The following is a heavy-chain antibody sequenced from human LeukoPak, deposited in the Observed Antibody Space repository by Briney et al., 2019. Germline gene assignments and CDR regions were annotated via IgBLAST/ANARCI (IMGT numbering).Heavy chain of an antibody. CDR2: VYYSGST. V-gene: IGHV4-39*01. J-gene: IGHJ4*02. D-gene: IGHD1-1*01. CDR3: ARVDNQNYFSY. Sequence: SETLPLTCTVSGGSITSSSYYWGWIRQPPGKGLEWIGNVYYSGSTYYNPSLKSRVTISGDTSKNQFSLKLSSVTAADAAVYYCARVDNQNYFSYWGQGTLVTVSS. CDR1: GGSITSSSYY.